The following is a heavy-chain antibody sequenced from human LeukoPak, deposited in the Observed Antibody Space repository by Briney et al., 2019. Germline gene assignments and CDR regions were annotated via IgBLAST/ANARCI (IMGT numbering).Heavy chain of an antibody. CDR2: IYSGAGT. Sequence: PGGSLILSCAASGFTFSSYSMSWVRQAPGKGLEWVSLIYSGAGTYYADSVKGRFTISRDNSKNTLYLQMNNLRVEDTAMYYCATNSNWGPGHYWGQGTLVTVSS. V-gene: IGHV3-53*01. D-gene: IGHD7-27*01. CDR3: ATNSNWGPGHY. CDR1: GFTFSSYS. J-gene: IGHJ4*02.